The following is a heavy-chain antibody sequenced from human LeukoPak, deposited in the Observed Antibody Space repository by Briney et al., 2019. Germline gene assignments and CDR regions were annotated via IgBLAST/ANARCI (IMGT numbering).Heavy chain of an antibody. CDR2: ISGSGGST. CDR1: GFTFSSYA. Sequence: QTGGSLRLSCAASGFTFSSYAMSWVRQAPGKGLEWVSAISGSGGSTYYADSVKGRFTISRDNSKNTLYLQMNSLRAEDTAAYYCAKTSGNYYDTHTGRFDPWGQGTLVTVSS. J-gene: IGHJ5*02. V-gene: IGHV3-23*01. CDR3: AKTSGNYYDTHTGRFDP. D-gene: IGHD3-22*01.